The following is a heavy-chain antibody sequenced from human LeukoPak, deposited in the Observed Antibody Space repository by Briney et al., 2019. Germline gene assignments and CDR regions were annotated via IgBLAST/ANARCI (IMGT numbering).Heavy chain of an antibody. CDR1: GYSFASSW. CDR2: IYPDDSDT. Sequence: GESLKISFKGSGYSFASSWIGWVRQMPGKGLEWMGIIYPDDSDTRYSPSFEGQITISVDKSISTAYLQWSSLKASDTAVYYCARHCGGVADYWGQGTLVTVSS. J-gene: IGHJ4*02. CDR3: ARHCGGVADY. D-gene: IGHD2-21*01. V-gene: IGHV5-51*01.